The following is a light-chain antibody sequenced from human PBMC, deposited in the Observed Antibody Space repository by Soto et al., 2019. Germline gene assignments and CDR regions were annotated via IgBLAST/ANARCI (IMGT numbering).Light chain of an antibody. Sequence: EIVLTQSPGTLSLSPGERATLSCRASQSVSSSYLAWYQQKPGQAPRLLIYGASSKATGIPDRFSGSGSGTDLTFTISRLEPEDFAVYYCQQDGESMYSFGQGTKLEIK. V-gene: IGKV3-20*01. J-gene: IGKJ2*01. CDR2: GAS. CDR1: QSVSSSY. CDR3: QQDGESMYS.